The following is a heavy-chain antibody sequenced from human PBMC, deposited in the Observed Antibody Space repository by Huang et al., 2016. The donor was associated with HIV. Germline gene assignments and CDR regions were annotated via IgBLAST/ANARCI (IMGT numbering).Heavy chain of an antibody. CDR1: GFTFDDFS. D-gene: IGHD1-1*01. V-gene: IGHV3-9*01. CDR3: AHLPEPSSPWTDY. Sequence: EVHLVESGGGLVQPGRFLRLSCGASGFTFDDFSMHGVRQRPGKGLEYGAGITVDRDRVFYAASVKGRFTISRDNAKNSLYRQMNSLRVEDTALYYCAHLPEPSSPWTDYWGQGTLVTVSS. CDR2: ITVDRDRV. J-gene: IGHJ4*02.